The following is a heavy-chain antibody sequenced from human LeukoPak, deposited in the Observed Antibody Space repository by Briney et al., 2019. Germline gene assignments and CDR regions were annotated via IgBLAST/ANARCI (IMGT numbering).Heavy chain of an antibody. J-gene: IGHJ4*02. CDR1: GASLSTNSYY. CDR2: IHYSGTT. Sequence: PSETLPLTCIVSGASLSTNSYYWGWIRQSPGKGLEWIGTIHYSGTTYYDPSLRSRVTISVDTSKNQFSLKLTSVTAADTAVYYCARHPRFFGVVMGTFDYWGQGTLVTVSS. CDR3: ARHPRFFGVVMGTFDY. V-gene: IGHV4-39*07. D-gene: IGHD3-3*01.